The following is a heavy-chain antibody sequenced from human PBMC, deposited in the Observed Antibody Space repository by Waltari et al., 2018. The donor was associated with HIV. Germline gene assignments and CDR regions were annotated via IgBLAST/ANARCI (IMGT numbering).Heavy chain of an antibody. J-gene: IGHJ4*02. D-gene: IGHD3-9*01. CDR3: ARGRRPYHNLFTGYTFYFDS. Sequence: VQLQQWGGGLFNSSRTLSLPCAVYGGSFNGFFWTWLRQPPGRGLEWIGEISHTGATAHNPSLGGRVTGSLDTAKKQFFVTLRSLTVADTATYFCARGRRPYHNLFTGYTFYFDSWGRGS. CDR2: ISHTGAT. CDR1: GGSFNGFF. V-gene: IGHV4-34*02.